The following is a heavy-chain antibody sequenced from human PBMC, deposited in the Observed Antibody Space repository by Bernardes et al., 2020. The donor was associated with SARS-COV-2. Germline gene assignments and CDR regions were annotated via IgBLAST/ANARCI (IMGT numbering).Heavy chain of an antibody. Sequence: SETLSLTCTVSGGAISSTNYYWGWIRQAPGKGLEWIGSIYSSGNSYYSPSLQSRVTESVDTSQNQFSLRLSFVTAADTAVSYCAGSSCGIDCYIGGLRSWDYGMDVWGQVITVTVSS. V-gene: IGHV4-39*01. CDR2: IYSSGNS. CDR3: AGSSCGIDCYIGGLRSWDYGMDV. CDR1: GGAISSTNYY. J-gene: IGHJ6*02. D-gene: IGHD2-21*02.